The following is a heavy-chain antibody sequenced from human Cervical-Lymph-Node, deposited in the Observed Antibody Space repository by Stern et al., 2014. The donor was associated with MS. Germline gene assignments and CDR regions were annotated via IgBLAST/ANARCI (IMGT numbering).Heavy chain of an antibody. J-gene: IGHJ6*02. D-gene: IGHD2-2*01. Sequence: EVQLVQSGVEVKKPGESLKISCKGSGYTFTNYWIGWVRQMPGQGLEWMGIIYPDDSDIRYSPSFQGQVTISADRSVNTASLQWSSLKASDSAMYYFARDQLGGMDVWGQGTTVTVSS. V-gene: IGHV5-51*03. CDR2: IYPDDSDI. CDR3: ARDQLGGMDV. CDR1: GYTFTNYW.